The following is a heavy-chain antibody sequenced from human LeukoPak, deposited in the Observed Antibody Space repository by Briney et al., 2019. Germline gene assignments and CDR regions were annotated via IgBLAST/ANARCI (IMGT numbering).Heavy chain of an antibody. CDR3: ARARGYSGYDPRAFDI. Sequence: SETLSLTCTVSGGSISSGDYYWSWIRQPPGKGLEWIGYIYYSGSTYYNPSLKSRVTISVDTSKNQFSLKLSSVTAADTAVYYCARARGYSGYDPRAFDIWGQGTMVTVSS. V-gene: IGHV4-30-4*01. J-gene: IGHJ3*02. CDR2: IYYSGST. CDR1: GGSISSGDYY. D-gene: IGHD5-12*01.